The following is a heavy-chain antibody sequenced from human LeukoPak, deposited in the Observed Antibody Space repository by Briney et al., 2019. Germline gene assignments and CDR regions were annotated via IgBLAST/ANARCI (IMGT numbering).Heavy chain of an antibody. CDR2: ISSSSSTI. J-gene: IGHJ6*03. V-gene: IGHV3-48*01. CDR1: GFTFSSYS. D-gene: IGHD5-24*01. CDR3: ARDNPRWDMDV. Sequence: GGSLRLSCAASGFTFSSYSMNWVRQAPGKGLEWVSYISSSSSTIYYADSVKGRFTISRDNSKNTLYLQMNSLRAEDTAVYYCARDNPRWDMDVWGKGTTVTVSS.